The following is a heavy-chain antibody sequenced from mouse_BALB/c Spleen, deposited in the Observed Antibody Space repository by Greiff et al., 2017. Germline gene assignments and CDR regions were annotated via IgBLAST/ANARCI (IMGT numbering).Heavy chain of an antibody. CDR3: ARNSRMITTTWFAY. CDR1: GFSLTSYG. CDR2: IWSGGST. D-gene: IGHD2-4*01. V-gene: IGHV2-2*02. Sequence: VKLMESGPGLVQPSQSLSITCTVSGFSLTSYGVHWVRQPPGKGLEWLGVIWSGGSTDYNAAFISRLSISKDNSKSQVFFKMNSLQANDTAIYYCARNSRMITTTWFAYWGQGTLVTVSA. J-gene: IGHJ3*01.